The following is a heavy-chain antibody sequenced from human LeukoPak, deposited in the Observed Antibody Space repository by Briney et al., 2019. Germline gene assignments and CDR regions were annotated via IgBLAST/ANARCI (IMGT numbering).Heavy chain of an antibody. CDR1: GFTFSSYA. CDR3: ARDLASSGGY. D-gene: IGHD3-10*01. CDR2: IYSGGST. J-gene: IGHJ4*02. Sequence: PGGSLRLSCAASGFTFSSYAMSWVRQAPGKGLEWVSVIYSGGSTYYADSVKGRFTISRDNSKNTLYLQMNSLRAEDTAMYYCARDLASSGGYWGQGTLVTVSS. V-gene: IGHV3-53*01.